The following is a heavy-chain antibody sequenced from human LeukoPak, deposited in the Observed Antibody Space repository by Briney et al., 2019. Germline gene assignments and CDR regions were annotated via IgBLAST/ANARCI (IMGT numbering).Heavy chain of an antibody. CDR1: GGSISSYY. CDR3: ARAEGYSSGWYDY. D-gene: IGHD6-19*01. J-gene: IGHJ4*02. Sequence: PSETLSLTCTVSGGSISSYYWSWIRQPPGKGLEWIGYIYYSGSTNYNPSLKSRVTISVDTSKNQFSLKLSSVTAADTAVYFCARAEGYSSGWYDYWGQGTLVTVSS. CDR2: IYYSGST. V-gene: IGHV4-59*01.